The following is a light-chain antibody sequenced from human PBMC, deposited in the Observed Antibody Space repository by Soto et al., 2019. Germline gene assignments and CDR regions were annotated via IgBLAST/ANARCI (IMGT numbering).Light chain of an antibody. V-gene: IGKV1-5*03. J-gene: IGKJ2*01. CDR3: QQYNSHYT. Sequence: DIQMTQSPSTLSASVGDRVTITCRASQSVSGWLAWYQQKPGKAPKLLIYRVSDLETGVPSRFSGRGSGTEFTLTISSLQPADFASYYCQQYNSHYTFGQGTKVEI. CDR2: RVS. CDR1: QSVSGW.